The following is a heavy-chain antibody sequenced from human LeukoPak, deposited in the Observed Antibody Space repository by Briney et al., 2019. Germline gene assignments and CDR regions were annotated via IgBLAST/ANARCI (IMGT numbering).Heavy chain of an antibody. D-gene: IGHD5/OR15-5a*01. CDR1: GFTFSNYW. CDR3: ATIAVSTALDH. CDR2: INSDGGDT. V-gene: IGHV3-74*01. Sequence: PGGSLRLSCGASGFTFSNYWMHWVRQAPGKGLVWVSRINSDGGDTDYADSVKGRFTISRDNAKNTLFLEMNSLRAEDTAVYYCATIAVSTALDHWGQGVLVAVSS. J-gene: IGHJ4*02.